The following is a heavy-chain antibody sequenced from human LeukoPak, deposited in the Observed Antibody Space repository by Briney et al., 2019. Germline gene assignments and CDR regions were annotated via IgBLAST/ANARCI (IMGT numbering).Heavy chain of an antibody. CDR1: GGSISSYY. CDR2: IYYSGST. Sequence: SSETLSLTCTVSGGSISSYYWSWLRQPPGKGLEWIGYIYYSGSTNYNPSLKSRVTISVDTSKNQFSLKLSSVTAADTAVYYCARDDSSSWYNYWGRGTLVTVSS. J-gene: IGHJ4*02. D-gene: IGHD6-13*01. CDR3: ARDDSSSWYNY. V-gene: IGHV4-59*01.